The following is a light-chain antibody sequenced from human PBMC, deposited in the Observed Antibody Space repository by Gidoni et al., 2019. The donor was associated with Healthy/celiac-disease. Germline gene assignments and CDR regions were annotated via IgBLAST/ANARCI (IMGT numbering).Light chain of an antibody. Sequence: EIVMTQSPATLSVSPVERATLPCRASQSVSSYLAWYQQKPGPAPRPLIYGASTRATGIPARFSGSGSGTEFTLTISSLQSEDFAVYYCQQYNNGFTFGPGTKVEIK. CDR1: QSVSSY. CDR3: QQYNNGFT. J-gene: IGKJ3*01. CDR2: GAS. V-gene: IGKV3-15*01.